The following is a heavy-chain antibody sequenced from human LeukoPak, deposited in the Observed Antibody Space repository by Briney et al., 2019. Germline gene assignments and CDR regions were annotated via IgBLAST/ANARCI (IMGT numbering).Heavy chain of an antibody. CDR3: AREVVGVYWYFDL. CDR2: IYYSGST. CDR1: GVSISSSSYY. D-gene: IGHD2-15*01. Sequence: SETLSLTCTVSGVSISSSSYYWGWIRQPPGKGLEWIGSIYYSGSTYYNPSLKSRVTISVDTSKNQFSLKLSSVTAADTAVYYCAREVVGVYWYFDLWGRGTLVTVSS. J-gene: IGHJ2*01. V-gene: IGHV4-39*01.